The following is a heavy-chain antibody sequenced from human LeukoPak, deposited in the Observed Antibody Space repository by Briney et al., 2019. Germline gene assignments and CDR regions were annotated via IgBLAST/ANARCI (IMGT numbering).Heavy chain of an antibody. J-gene: IGHJ4*02. V-gene: IGHV5-51*01. CDR1: GCTFTTYW. D-gene: IGHD6-19*01. Sequence: GESLKISCKASGCTFTTYWIGWVRQMPGRGLEWVGIMYPGDSDTRYSRSFQGQVTMSADKSVNTAYLQWTSLKASDSAMYYCARLSSGWPFDFWGQGTLVTVSS. CDR2: MYPGDSDT. CDR3: ARLSSGWPFDF.